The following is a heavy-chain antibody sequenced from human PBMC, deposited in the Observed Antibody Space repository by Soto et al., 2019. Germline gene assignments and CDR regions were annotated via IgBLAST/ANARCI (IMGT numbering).Heavy chain of an antibody. CDR3: ARWVARGDYYGMDV. J-gene: IGHJ6*02. V-gene: IGHV4-59*01. CDR2: IYSSGST. D-gene: IGHD5-12*01. Sequence: PSETLSLTCTVSGGSISSYYWSWIRRPPGKGLEWIGYIYSSGSTSYNPSLRSRVTILVDTSKNQFSLKLSSVTAADTALYYCARWVARGDYYGMDVWGPGTTVTVSS. CDR1: GGSISSYY.